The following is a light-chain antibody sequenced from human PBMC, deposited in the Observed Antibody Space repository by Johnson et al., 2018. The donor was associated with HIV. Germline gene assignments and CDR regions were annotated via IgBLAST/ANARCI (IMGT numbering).Light chain of an antibody. CDR1: SSNIGNDS. J-gene: IGLJ1*01. CDR3: GTWDSSLSGYV. V-gene: IGLV1-51*02. CDR2: ENN. Sequence: QSVLTQPPSVSAAPGQRVTISCSGSSSNIGNDSVSWYQQLPGTAPELLIYENNRRPSGIPDRFSGSKSGTSATLVITGLQTGDEADYFCGTWDSSLSGYVVGTGTRFTGL.